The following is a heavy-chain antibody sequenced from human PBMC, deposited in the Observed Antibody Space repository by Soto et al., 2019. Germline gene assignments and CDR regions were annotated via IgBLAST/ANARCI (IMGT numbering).Heavy chain of an antibody. CDR1: GYTFRDFD. D-gene: IGHD3-16*01. CDR2: MNAKSGDT. J-gene: IGHJ6*02. CDR3: ARGNPFNYAGFDV. Sequence: ASVKVSCKATGYTFRDFDINWQRQASGQGPEWMGWMNAKSGDTFFAQRFQGKFNMTWDTSLSTAYMEVGSLTSDDTAMYYCARGNPFNYAGFDVWGQGTTVTVSS. V-gene: IGHV1-8*01.